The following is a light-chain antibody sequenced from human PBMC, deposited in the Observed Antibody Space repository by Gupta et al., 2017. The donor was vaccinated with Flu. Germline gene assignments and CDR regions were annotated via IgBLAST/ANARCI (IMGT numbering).Light chain of an antibody. CDR3: MQGTHWPT. Sequence: DVVMTQSPLSLPVTLGQPASIVCRSSQSLVHRNGNTYLTWFQQRPGQSPRRLIYRVSNRDSGVPDRFSASGSGTDFTLKISRVEAEDVGVYYCMQGTHWPTFGQGTKVEIK. J-gene: IGKJ1*01. CDR1: QSLVHRNGNTY. V-gene: IGKV2-30*02. CDR2: RVS.